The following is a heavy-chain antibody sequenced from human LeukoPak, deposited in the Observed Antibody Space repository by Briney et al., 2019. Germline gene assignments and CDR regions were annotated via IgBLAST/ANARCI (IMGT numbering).Heavy chain of an antibody. D-gene: IGHD6-19*01. CDR1: GGSISSGDYY. CDR2: IYYSGST. V-gene: IGHV4-30-4*01. Sequence: SETLSLTCTVSGGSISSGDYYWSWIRQPPGKGLEWIGYIYYSGSTYYNPSLKSRVTISVDTSENQFSLKLSSVTAADTAVYYCARDNGSGWFKTFDYWGQGTLVTVSS. CDR3: ARDNGSGWFKTFDY. J-gene: IGHJ4*02.